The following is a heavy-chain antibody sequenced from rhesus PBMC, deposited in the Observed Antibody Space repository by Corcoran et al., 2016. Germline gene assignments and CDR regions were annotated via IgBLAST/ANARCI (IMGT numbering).Heavy chain of an antibody. Sequence: QLQLQESGPGLVKPSETLSVTCAVSGGSISISYWSWIRQAPGKGLEWIGYIYGSGSSTNYNPSLKTRVTLSVDTSKNQLSLKLSSVNTADTAVYYCAREGEYCSSTYCSSSYYFDYWGQGVLVTVSS. CDR3: AREGEYCSSTYCSSSYYFDY. J-gene: IGHJ4*01. CDR2: IYGSGSST. V-gene: IGHV4-169*02. CDR1: GGSISISY. D-gene: IGHD2-15*01.